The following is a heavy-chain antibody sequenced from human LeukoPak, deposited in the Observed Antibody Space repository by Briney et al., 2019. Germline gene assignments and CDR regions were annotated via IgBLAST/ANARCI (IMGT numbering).Heavy chain of an antibody. CDR2: VSFDGDNK. D-gene: IGHD3/OR15-3a*01. CDR3: ARDWTLNY. V-gene: IGHV3-30-3*01. J-gene: IGHJ4*02. CDR1: GFTFSSYA. Sequence: GGSLRLSCAASGFTFSSYAMHWVRQAPGKGLEWVAVVSFDGDNKYYADSVRDRFTISRDNSQNTLYLQLNSLRPEDTAVYYCARDWTLNYWGQGTLVTVSS.